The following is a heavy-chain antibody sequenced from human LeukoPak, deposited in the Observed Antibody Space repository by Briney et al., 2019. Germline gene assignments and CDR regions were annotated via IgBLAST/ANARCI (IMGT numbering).Heavy chain of an antibody. V-gene: IGHV1-2*02. CDR2: INPNNGGT. Sequence: ASVKVSCKASGYTFTGYYMHWVRQAPGQGLEWMGWINPNNGGTGYAQKFQGRVTMTRDTSISTAYMELSGLRSDDTAVYYCARVPCITTSCSPINWFDPWGQGTLVTVSS. J-gene: IGHJ5*02. D-gene: IGHD2-2*01. CDR3: ARVPCITTSCSPINWFDP. CDR1: GYTFTGYY.